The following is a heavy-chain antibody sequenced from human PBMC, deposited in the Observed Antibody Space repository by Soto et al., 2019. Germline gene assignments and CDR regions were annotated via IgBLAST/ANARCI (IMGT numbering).Heavy chain of an antibody. V-gene: IGHV3-21*01. CDR2: ISSSSSYI. J-gene: IGHJ4*02. Sequence: GGSLRLSCAASGFTFSSYSMNWVRQAPGKGLEWVSSISSSSSYIYYADSVKGRFTISRDNAKNSLYLQMNSLRAEDTAVYYCARDTRTPVTTKFDYWGQGTLVTVSS. D-gene: IGHD4-17*01. CDR3: ARDTRTPVTTKFDY. CDR1: GFTFSSYS.